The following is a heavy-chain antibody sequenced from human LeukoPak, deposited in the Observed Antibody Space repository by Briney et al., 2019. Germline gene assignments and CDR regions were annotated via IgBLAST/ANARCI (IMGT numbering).Heavy chain of an antibody. CDR1: GFTFSSYA. CDR3: ARVVRYFDWQWYGMDV. V-gene: IGHV3-64*01. Sequence: PGGSLRLSCAASGFTFSSYAMHWVRQAPGKGLEYVSAISSNGGSTYYANSVRGRFTISRDNSKNTLYLQMGSLRAEDMAVYYCARVVRYFDWQWYGMDVWGQGTTVTVSS. CDR2: ISSNGGST. D-gene: IGHD3-9*01. J-gene: IGHJ6*02.